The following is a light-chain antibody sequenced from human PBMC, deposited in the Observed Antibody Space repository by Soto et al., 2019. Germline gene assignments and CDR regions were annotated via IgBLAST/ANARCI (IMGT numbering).Light chain of an antibody. CDR3: QEYKSAT. CDR1: QSISDW. Sequence: DIQMTQSPSTLSASVGDRVTMTCRASQSISDWLAWYQQKPGKAPNLLIYDASTLQSGVPSRFSGSGSGTEFTLTISSLQPDDFATYYCQEYKSATFGQGTKVDIK. V-gene: IGKV1-5*01. CDR2: DAS. J-gene: IGKJ2*01.